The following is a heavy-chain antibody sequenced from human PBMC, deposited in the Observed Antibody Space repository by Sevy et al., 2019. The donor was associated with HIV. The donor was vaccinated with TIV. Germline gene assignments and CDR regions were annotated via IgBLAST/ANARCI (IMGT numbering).Heavy chain of an antibody. V-gene: IGHV3-30*04. Sequence: GGSLRLSCAASGFTFSSYAMHWVRQAPGKGLEWVAVISYDGSNKYYADSVKGRFTISRDNSKNTLYLQMNSLRAEDTAVYYCARQHCGGDCYPIKTRAFDIWGQGTMVTVSS. CDR2: ISYDGSNK. D-gene: IGHD2-21*02. CDR3: ARQHCGGDCYPIKTRAFDI. J-gene: IGHJ3*02. CDR1: GFTFSSYA.